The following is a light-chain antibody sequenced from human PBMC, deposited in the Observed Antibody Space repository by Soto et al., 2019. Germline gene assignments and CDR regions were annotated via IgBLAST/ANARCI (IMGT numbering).Light chain of an antibody. CDR1: SSNIGAGYD. J-gene: IGLJ1*01. CDR2: GNS. CDR3: QSYDSSLSGSG. V-gene: IGLV1-40*01. Sequence: QSVLTQPPSVSGAPGQRVTISCTGSSSNIGAGYDVHWYQQLPGTAPKLLIYGNSNRPSGVPDRFSGSKSGTSASLAITGLQAEDEADYYCQSYDSSLSGSGFGTGTKVTAL.